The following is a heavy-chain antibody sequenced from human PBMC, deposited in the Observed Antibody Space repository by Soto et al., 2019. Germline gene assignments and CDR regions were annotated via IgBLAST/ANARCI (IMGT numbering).Heavy chain of an antibody. CDR2: VSGNGGDT. J-gene: IGHJ4*01. V-gene: IGHV3-23*01. D-gene: IGHD1-7*01. Sequence: PGGSLRLSCESSGVTVSINYMSWVRQGQGKGLEWVSAVSGNGGDTFYADSVKGRFTISRDNSKNTLYLQMNSLRAEDTAVYYCAKCRVGNYESFDYWGHGTLVTVSS. CDR1: GVTVSINY. CDR3: AKCRVGNYESFDY.